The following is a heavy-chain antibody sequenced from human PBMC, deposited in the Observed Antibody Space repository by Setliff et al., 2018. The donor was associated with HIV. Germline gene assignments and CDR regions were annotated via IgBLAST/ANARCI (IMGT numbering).Heavy chain of an antibody. J-gene: IGHJ5*02. V-gene: IGHV4-34*01. CDR3: AQEERDAYNYWFDP. CDR2: INHSGRT. D-gene: IGHD1-1*01. Sequence: SETLSLTCAVYGGSFSGYHWNWIRQPPGKGLEWIGEINHSGRTNYNPSLKSRVTISVDTSKNQFSLKLSSVTAADTAVYYCAQEERDAYNYWFDPWGQGTLVTVSS. CDR1: GGSFSGYH.